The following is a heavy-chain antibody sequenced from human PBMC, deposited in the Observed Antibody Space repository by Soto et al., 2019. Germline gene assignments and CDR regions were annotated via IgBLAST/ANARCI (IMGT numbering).Heavy chain of an antibody. CDR1: GYKFCSAW. CDR3: ARQLSQICDA. V-gene: IGHV5-51*01. J-gene: IGHJ5*02. Sequence: XESLKILCKGVGYKFCSAWLGWVRQMPGKGLEWMGIIKPGTSDIRYSPSCRGHVTISADEAVSTAYLQWSSLKASDTAMYYCARQLSQICDAWGQGTLVTVSS. CDR2: IKPGTSDI.